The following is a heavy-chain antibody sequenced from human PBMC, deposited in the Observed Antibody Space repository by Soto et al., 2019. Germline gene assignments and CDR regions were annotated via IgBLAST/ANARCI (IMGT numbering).Heavy chain of an antibody. CDR2: IYHSGST. Sequence: PSETLSLTCAVSGGSISSGGYSWSWIRQPPGKGLEWIGYIYHSGSTYYNPSLKSRVTISVDTSKNQFSLKLSSVTAADTAVYYCAPIRASSYFENWGQGTLVTVSS. J-gene: IGHJ4*02. CDR3: APIRASSYFEN. V-gene: IGHV4-30-2*01. D-gene: IGHD2-2*01. CDR1: GGSISSGGYS.